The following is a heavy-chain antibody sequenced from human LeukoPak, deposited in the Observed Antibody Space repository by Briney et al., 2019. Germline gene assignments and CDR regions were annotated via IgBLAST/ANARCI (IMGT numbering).Heavy chain of an antibody. CDR1: GITFSSYW. V-gene: IGHV3-74*01. CDR3: AKGENYYDSSGGHFDY. Sequence: GGSLRLSCAVSGITFSSYWMHWVRQDPGRGLLWVSRINTQGTYTNYADSVKGRFTISRDNSKDTLYLQMNSLRAEDTAVYYCAKGENYYDSSGGHFDYWGQGTLVTVSS. CDR2: INTQGTYT. J-gene: IGHJ4*02. D-gene: IGHD3-22*01.